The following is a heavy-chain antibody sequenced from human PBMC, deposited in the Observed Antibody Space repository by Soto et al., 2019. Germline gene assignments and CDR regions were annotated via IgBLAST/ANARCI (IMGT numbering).Heavy chain of an antibody. J-gene: IGHJ4*02. CDR3: RTCSGGSCYSGVPIDY. CDR1: GFTFSSYA. V-gene: IGHV3-23*01. D-gene: IGHD2-15*01. Sequence: GGSLRLSCAASGFTFSSYAMSWVRQAPGKGLEWVSAISGSGGSTYYADSVKGRFTISRDNSKNTLYLQMNSLRAEDTAVYYCRTCSGGSCYSGVPIDYWGQGTLVTVSS. CDR2: ISGSGGST.